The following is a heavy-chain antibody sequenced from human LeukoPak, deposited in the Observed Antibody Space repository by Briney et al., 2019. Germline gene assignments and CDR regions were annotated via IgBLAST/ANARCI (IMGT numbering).Heavy chain of an antibody. Sequence: GASVKVSCKVSGFAFTEMSIHWVRQTPRKGLEWMGGFDPESGERVYAQSFRGRVTLSEDTSTDTAYMELSSLTSEDTAVYYCADFGVVTHRFDPWGQGTLVTVSS. V-gene: IGHV1-24*01. CDR3: ADFGVVTHRFDP. D-gene: IGHD3-3*01. CDR2: FDPESGER. CDR1: GFAFTEMS. J-gene: IGHJ5*02.